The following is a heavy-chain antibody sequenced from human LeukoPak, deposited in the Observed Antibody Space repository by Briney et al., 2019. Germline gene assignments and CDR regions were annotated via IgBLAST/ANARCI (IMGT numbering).Heavy chain of an antibody. CDR1: GFTFSRYS. Sequence: PGGSLRLSCAASGFTFSRYSMNWVRQAPGKGLEWVSSISTSSSYIYYADSVKGRFTISRDNAKNSLYLQMNSLRAEDTAVYYCARDLFPFYDSSEGNWFDPWGQGTLVTVSS. V-gene: IGHV3-21*01. CDR2: ISTSSSYI. CDR3: ARDLFPFYDSSEGNWFDP. J-gene: IGHJ5*02. D-gene: IGHD3-22*01.